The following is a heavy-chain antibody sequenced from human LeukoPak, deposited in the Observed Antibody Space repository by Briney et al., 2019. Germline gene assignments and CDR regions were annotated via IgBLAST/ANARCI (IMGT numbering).Heavy chain of an antibody. CDR1: GYSFTSYW. CDR3: ARAVKGSGYDPYYYYMDV. CDR2: IYPGDSDT. J-gene: IGHJ6*03. Sequence: GESLKISCKSSGYSFTSYWIGWVRQMPGKGLEWMGIIYPGDSDTRYSPSFQGQVTISADKSISTAYLQWSSLKASDTAMYYCARAVKGSGYDPYYYYMDVWGKGTTVTVSS. D-gene: IGHD5-12*01. V-gene: IGHV5-51*01.